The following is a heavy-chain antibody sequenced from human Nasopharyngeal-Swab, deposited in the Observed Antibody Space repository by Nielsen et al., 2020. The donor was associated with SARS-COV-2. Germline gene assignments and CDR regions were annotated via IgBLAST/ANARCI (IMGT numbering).Heavy chain of an antibody. Sequence: GESLKISCAASGFTFSRYWMSWVRQAPGKGLEWVANIKQDGSEKYYVDSVKGRFTISRDNAKNSLYLQMNSLRAEDTAVYYCARDWAASGGGMDVWGQGTTVTVSS. V-gene: IGHV3-7*01. CDR1: GFTFSRYW. CDR3: ARDWAASGGGMDV. J-gene: IGHJ6*02. CDR2: IKQDGSEK. D-gene: IGHD1-26*01.